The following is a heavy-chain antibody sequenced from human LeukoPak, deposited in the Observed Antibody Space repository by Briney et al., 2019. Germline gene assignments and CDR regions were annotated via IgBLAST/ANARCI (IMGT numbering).Heavy chain of an antibody. V-gene: IGHV1-18*01. Sequence: ASVKVSCKASGYTFTSYGISWVRQAPGQGLEWMGWISAYNGNTNYAQKFQGRVTMTRNTSISTAYMELSSLRSEDTAVYYCARPSAGGSYDVGYWGQGTLVTVSS. CDR2: ISAYNGNT. CDR3: ARPSAGGSYDVGY. J-gene: IGHJ4*02. CDR1: GYTFTSYG. D-gene: IGHD1-26*01.